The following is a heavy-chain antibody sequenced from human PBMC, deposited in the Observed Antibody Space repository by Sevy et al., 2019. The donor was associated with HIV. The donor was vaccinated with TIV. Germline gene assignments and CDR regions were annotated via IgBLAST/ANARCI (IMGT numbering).Heavy chain of an antibody. CDR3: AREIQHSSWLPSWYFDL. V-gene: IGHV3-11*01. CDR2: ISSSGSTI. D-gene: IGHD6-13*01. J-gene: IGHJ2*01. CDR1: GFTFSDYY. Sequence: GGSLRLSCAASGFTFSDYYMSWIRQAPGKGLEWVSYISSSGSTIYYADSVKGRFTISRDNAKNSLYLQMNSLRAEDTAVYYCAREIQHSSWLPSWYFDLWGRGTLVTVSS.